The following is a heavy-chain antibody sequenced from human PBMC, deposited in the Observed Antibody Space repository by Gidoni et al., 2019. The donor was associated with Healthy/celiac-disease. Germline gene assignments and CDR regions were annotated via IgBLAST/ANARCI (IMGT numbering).Heavy chain of an antibody. CDR3: ARALLYDSSGYYYEGVGAFDI. J-gene: IGHJ3*02. Sequence: QVQLQESGPGLVKPSHTLSLTCTVSGGSISSGSYYWSWIRQPAGKGLEWIGRIYTSGSTNYNPSLKSRVTMSVDTSKNQFSLKLSSVTAADTAVYYCARALLYDSSGYYYEGVGAFDIWGQGTMVTVSS. V-gene: IGHV4-61*02. D-gene: IGHD3-22*01. CDR2: IYTSGST. CDR1: GGSISSGSYY.